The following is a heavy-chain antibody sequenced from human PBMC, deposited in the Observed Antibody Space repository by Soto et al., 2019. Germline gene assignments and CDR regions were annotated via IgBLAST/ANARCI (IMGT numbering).Heavy chain of an antibody. D-gene: IGHD3-3*01. CDR3: AKDRWVLRFLEWLGTQYYYYMDV. J-gene: IGHJ6*03. CDR2: ISGSGGST. Sequence: PGGSLRLSCAASGFTFSSYAMSWVRQAPGKGLKWVSAISGSGGSTYYADSVKGRFTISRDNSKNTLYLQMNSLRAEDTAVYYCAKDRWVLRFLEWLGTQYYYYMDVWGKGTTVTVSS. V-gene: IGHV3-23*01. CDR1: GFTFSSYA.